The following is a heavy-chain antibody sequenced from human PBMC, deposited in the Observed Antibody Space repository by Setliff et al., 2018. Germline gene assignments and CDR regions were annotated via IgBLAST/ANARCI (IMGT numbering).Heavy chain of an antibody. Sequence: SETLSLTCSVSGGSISSGSDYWTWIRQPAGKALQWTGHISYSGITTYNVSLKSRVSISVDTSKNQLSLTLSSVTAADTAVYYCVREGYSEYFQDWGRGTLVTVS. J-gene: IGHJ1*01. CDR3: VREGYSEYFQD. CDR2: ISYSGIT. D-gene: IGHD1-1*01. CDR1: GGSISSGSDY. V-gene: IGHV4-61*10.